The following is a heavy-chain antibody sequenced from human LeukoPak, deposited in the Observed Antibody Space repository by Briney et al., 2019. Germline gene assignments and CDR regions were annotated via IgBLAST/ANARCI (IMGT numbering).Heavy chain of an antibody. CDR1: GYTFTSYG. D-gene: IGHD4/OR15-4a*01. CDR2: ISGYNDNA. Sequence: GASVKVSCKASGYTFTSYGISWVRQAPGQGLEWMGWISGYNDNAKYAQKVLGRVTMTTDTSTSTAYMEVRSLRSDDTAVYYYVRDLGFGALDYWGQGTLVIVSS. V-gene: IGHV1-18*01. J-gene: IGHJ4*02. CDR3: VRDLGFGALDY.